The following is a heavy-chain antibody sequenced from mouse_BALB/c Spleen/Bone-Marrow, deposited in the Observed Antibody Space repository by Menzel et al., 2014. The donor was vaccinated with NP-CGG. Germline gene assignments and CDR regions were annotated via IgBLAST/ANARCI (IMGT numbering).Heavy chain of an antibody. Sequence: VHLVESGAGLVKPGVSMKLSCKASGYTFTNYYMYWVKQRPGQDLEWIGEINPSNGGTNFNEEFKSKATLTVDKSSSTAYMQLSSLTSEDSAVYYCTTLGRFAYWGQGTLVTVSA. V-gene: IGHV1S81*02. CDR1: GYTFTNYY. CDR2: INPSNGGT. D-gene: IGHD4-1*01. J-gene: IGHJ3*01. CDR3: TTLGRFAY.